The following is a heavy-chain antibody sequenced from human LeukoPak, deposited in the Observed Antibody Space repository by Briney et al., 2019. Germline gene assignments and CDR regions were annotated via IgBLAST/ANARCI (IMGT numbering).Heavy chain of an antibody. CDR2: IWYDGSNK. CDR3: VRDGGAGFDY. J-gene: IGHJ4*02. D-gene: IGHD1-14*01. CDR1: GFTFSNYA. Sequence: PGGSLTLSCAASGFTFSNYAIHWVRQAPGKGLEWVAAIWYDGSNKYYADSVKGRFTISRDNSKNTLYLQMDSLRAEDTAVYCCVRDGGAGFDYWGQGTLVTVSS. V-gene: IGHV3-30-3*01.